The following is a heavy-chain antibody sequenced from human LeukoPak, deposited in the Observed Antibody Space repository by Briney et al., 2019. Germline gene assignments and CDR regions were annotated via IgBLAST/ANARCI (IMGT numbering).Heavy chain of an antibody. D-gene: IGHD3-22*01. V-gene: IGHV4-4*07. CDR2: LYTSGST. J-gene: IGHJ4*02. CDR3: GRGGSSGYHYG. Sequence: SETLSLTCTVSGGSISSYYWSWIRQPAGKGLEWIGRLYTSGSTNYNPSLKSRVTMSVDTSKNQFSQKLTSMTAADTAVYYCGRGGSSGYHYGWGQGTLVTVSS. CDR1: GGSISSYY.